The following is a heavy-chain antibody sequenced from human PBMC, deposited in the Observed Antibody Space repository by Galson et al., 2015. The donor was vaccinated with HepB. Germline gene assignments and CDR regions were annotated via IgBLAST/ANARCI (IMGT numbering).Heavy chain of an antibody. D-gene: IGHD3-16*02. CDR3: ATDRMITFGGVIVRRGWFDP. J-gene: IGHJ5*02. CDR1: GYTLTELS. V-gene: IGHV1-24*01. CDR2: FDPEDGET. Sequence: SVKVSCKVSGYTLTELSMHWVRQAPGKGLEWMGGFDPEDGETIYAQKFQGRVTMTEDTSTDTAYMELSSLRSEDTAVYYCATDRMITFGGVIVRRGWFDPWGQGTLVTVSS.